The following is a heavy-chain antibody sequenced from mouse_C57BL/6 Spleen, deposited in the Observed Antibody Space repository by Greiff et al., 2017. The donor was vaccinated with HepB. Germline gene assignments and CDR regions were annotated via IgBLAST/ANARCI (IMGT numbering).Heavy chain of an antibody. J-gene: IGHJ3*01. CDR1: GYTFTSYG. D-gene: IGHD2-2*01. V-gene: IGHV1-81*01. CDR3: ARGDGYVRFAY. CDR2: IYPRSGNT. Sequence: QVQLKQSGAELARPGASVKLSCKASGYTFTSYGISWVKQRTGQGLEWIGEIYPRSGNTYYNEKFKGKATLTADKSSSTAYMELRSLTSEDSAVYFCARGDGYVRFAYWGQGTLVTVSA.